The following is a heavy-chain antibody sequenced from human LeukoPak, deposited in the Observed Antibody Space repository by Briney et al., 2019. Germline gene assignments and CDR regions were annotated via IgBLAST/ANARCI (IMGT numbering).Heavy chain of an antibody. Sequence: PSQTLSLTCTVSGDSISSGDYYWSWIRQPAGKGLEWIGRISSSGSTNYNPSLKSRVTISVDTSKNQFSLKLSSVTAADTAVYFCARGPYSYDSSGAFDIWGQGAMVTVSS. CDR2: ISSSGST. V-gene: IGHV4-61*02. J-gene: IGHJ3*02. CDR1: GDSISSGDYY. D-gene: IGHD3-22*01. CDR3: ARGPYSYDSSGAFDI.